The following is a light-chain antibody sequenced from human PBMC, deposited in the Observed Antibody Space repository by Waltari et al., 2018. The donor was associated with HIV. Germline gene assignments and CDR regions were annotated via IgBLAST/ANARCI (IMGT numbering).Light chain of an antibody. V-gene: IGLV3-21*04. CDR1: NIGSKS. CDR3: QVWDSSSDHWV. CDR2: DDS. Sequence: SYVLTQPPSVSVAPGKTARITSGGNNIGSKSVHGYQQKPGQAPVLVIYDDSDRPSGIPERFSGSKSGNTATLTISRVEAGDEADYYCQVWDSSSDHWVFGGGTKLTVL. J-gene: IGLJ3*02.